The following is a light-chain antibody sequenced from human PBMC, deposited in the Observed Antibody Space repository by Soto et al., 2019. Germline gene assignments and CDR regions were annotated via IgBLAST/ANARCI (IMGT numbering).Light chain of an antibody. CDR1: NIGRKS. J-gene: IGLJ2*01. Sequence: SYELTQPPSVSVAPGQTARIPCGGNNIGRKSVHWYQQKPGQAPALVVYDDSDRPSGIPERFSGSNAGNTATLTISRVEAGDEADYYCQVWDRSGYHVLFGGGTKLTVL. V-gene: IGLV3-21*02. CDR3: QVWDRSGYHVL. CDR2: DDS.